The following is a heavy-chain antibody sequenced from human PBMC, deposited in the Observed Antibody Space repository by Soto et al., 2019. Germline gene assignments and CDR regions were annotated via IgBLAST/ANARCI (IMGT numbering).Heavy chain of an antibody. J-gene: IGHJ6*02. CDR3: ARSFFVRAGSLPYVIAV. CDR1: GFTFSDYY. V-gene: IGHV3-11*03. D-gene: IGHD6-19*01. Sequence: GGSLRLSCAASGFTFSDYYMSWIRQAPGKGLEWVSYISSSSSYTNYADSVKGRFTISRDNAKNSLYLQMNSLRAEDTAVYYCARSFFVRAGSLPYVIAVWAQRSTVTVSS. CDR2: ISSSSSYT.